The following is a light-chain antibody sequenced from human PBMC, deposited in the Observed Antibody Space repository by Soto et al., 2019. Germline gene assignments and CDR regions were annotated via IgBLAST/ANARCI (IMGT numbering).Light chain of an antibody. V-gene: IGKV3-20*01. CDR1: QSVSSNY. Sequence: EIVLTQSPGTLSLSPGERATLSCRASQSVSSNYLAWYQQKPGQPPRLLISDAYSRATGTPDRFSGSGSGTDFTLTISGLEPEDFAVYYCQHYGRSPPSWTFGQGTKVEIK. CDR2: DAY. CDR3: QHYGRSPPSWT. J-gene: IGKJ1*01.